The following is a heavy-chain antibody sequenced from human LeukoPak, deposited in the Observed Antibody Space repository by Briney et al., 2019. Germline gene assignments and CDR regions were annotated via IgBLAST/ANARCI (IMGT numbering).Heavy chain of an antibody. CDR1: GYTFTGYW. J-gene: IGHJ4*02. D-gene: IGHD4-23*01. CDR3: ARGRGATVITNFDY. CDR2: ISPGDSDT. Sequence: GESLKISCKSSGYTFTGYWIGWVRQMPGKGLEWMGIISPGDSDTRYSPSFQGQVTMSADKSIDTAYLQWGSLKASDTAMYYCARGRGATVITNFDYWGQGTLVTVSS. V-gene: IGHV5-51*01.